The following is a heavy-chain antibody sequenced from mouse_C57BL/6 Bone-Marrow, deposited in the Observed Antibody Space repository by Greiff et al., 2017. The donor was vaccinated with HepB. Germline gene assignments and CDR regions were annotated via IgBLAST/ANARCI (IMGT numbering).Heavy chain of an antibody. Sequence: VQVVESGAELVRPGASVTLSCKASGYTFTDYEMHWVKQTPVHGLEWIGAIDPETGGTASNQKFKGKAILTADKSSSTAYMELRSLTSEDSAVYYCTRAPRGDGYYCFDYWGQGTTLTVSS. J-gene: IGHJ2*01. D-gene: IGHD2-3*01. CDR1: GYTFTDYE. CDR2: IDPETGGT. CDR3: TRAPRGDGYYCFDY. V-gene: IGHV1-15*01.